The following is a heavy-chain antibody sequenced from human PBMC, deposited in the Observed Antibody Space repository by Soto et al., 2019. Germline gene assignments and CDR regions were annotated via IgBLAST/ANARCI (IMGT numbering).Heavy chain of an antibody. J-gene: IGHJ4*02. CDR2: IIPILGIA. CDR1: GGTFSSYT. V-gene: IGHV1-69*02. CDR3: ARLLSGTQAELIVDY. D-gene: IGHD1-7*01. Sequence: SVKVSCKASGGTFSSYTISWVRQAPGQGLEWMGRIIPILGIANYAQKFQGRVTITADKSTSTAYMELSSLRSEDTAVYYCARLLSGTQAELIVDYWGQGTLVTVSS.